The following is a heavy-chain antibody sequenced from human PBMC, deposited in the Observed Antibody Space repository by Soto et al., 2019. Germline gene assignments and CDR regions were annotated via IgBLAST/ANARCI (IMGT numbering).Heavy chain of an antibody. V-gene: IGHV2-5*02. CDR3: GHRRRRTCSWSTGDFDY. CDR2: IYWDDDK. CDR1: GVSLTTNGVG. J-gene: IGHJ4*02. D-gene: IGHD6-13*01. Sequence: QITLRESGPPVLKSTETLTLTCTFSGVSLTTNGVGVGWIRQSPGRAPEWLASIYWDDDKRYSPSLQNRLTITKAAPKTQVVLRLTYMDAVDTSTYFCGHRRRRTCSWSTGDFDYWGQGTPVTVFS.